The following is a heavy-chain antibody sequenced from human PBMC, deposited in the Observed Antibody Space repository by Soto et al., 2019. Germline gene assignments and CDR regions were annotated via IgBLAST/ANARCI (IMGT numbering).Heavy chain of an antibody. CDR3: ARDLGGWTDY. J-gene: IGHJ4*02. Sequence: ASVKVSSKASGYTFSSYAISWLRQAPGQRLEWMGWINAYNGNTKYAQKFQGRVTITRDTSASTAYMELSSLRSDDTTVYYCARDLGGWTDYWCQGTLV. D-gene: IGHD6-19*01. CDR2: INAYNGNT. CDR1: GYTFSSYA. V-gene: IGHV1-18*01.